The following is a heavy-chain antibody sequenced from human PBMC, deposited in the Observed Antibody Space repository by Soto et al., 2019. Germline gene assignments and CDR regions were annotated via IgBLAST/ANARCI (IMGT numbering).Heavy chain of an antibody. V-gene: IGHV1-3*01. J-gene: IGHJ4*02. CDR3: ARDGAVAGDSNFDY. CDR2: INAGNGNI. Sequence: VKVSCKASGYTFTSSAIHWVRQAPGQGLEWMGWINAGNGNIKHSQKFQHRVTITRDTSASTAYMELSSLRLEDTAVYYCARDGAVAGDSNFDYWGQGTLVTVSS. D-gene: IGHD6-19*01. CDR1: GYTFTSSA.